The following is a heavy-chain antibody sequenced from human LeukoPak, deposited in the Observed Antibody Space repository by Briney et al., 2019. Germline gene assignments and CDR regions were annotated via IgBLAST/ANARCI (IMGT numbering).Heavy chain of an antibody. CDR2: INSDGSST. Sequence: GGSLRLSCAAPGFTFSSYWMHWVRHAPGKGLVWVSRINSDGSSTSYADSVKGRFTISRDNAKNTLYLQMNSLRAEDTAVYYCARVGDYYGDYVRFDYWGQGTLVTVSS. CDR1: GFTFSSYW. D-gene: IGHD4-17*01. V-gene: IGHV3-74*01. CDR3: ARVGDYYGDYVRFDY. J-gene: IGHJ4*02.